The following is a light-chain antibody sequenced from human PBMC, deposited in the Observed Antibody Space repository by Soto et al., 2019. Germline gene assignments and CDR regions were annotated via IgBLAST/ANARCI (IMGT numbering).Light chain of an antibody. J-gene: IGKJ5*01. Sequence: EIVLTQSPATLSLSPGERATLSCRASQSVSSYLAWYQQKPGQAPRLLIYDASNRATGIPARFSGSGSGTDFTLNISSLEPEDFAVYYCQQRSNWPPMITFGQGTRLEIK. CDR2: DAS. CDR3: QQRSNWPPMIT. CDR1: QSVSSY. V-gene: IGKV3-11*01.